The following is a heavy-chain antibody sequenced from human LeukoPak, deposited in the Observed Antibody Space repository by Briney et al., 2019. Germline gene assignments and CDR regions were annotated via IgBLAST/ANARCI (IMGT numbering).Heavy chain of an antibody. J-gene: IGHJ4*02. Sequence: GGSLRLSCAASGFTFSSYALSWVRQAPGKGLEWVSAINYSGGTTYYADSVKGRFTISRGNSKNTLYLQMSSLRGEDTAVYFCAKRRTTVITMDYFDYWGQGTLVTVSS. CDR2: INYSGGTT. D-gene: IGHD4-17*01. CDR1: GFTFSSYA. CDR3: AKRRTTVITMDYFDY. V-gene: IGHV3-23*01.